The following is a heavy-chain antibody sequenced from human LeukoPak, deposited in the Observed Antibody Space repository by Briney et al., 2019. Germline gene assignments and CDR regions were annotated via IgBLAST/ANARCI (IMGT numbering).Heavy chain of an antibody. D-gene: IGHD3-22*01. CDR3: AGVTQNYDSSAFDI. V-gene: IGHV3-21*01. J-gene: IGHJ3*02. Sequence: GGSLRLSCAASGFTFSSYSMNWVRQAPGKGLEWVSSISSSSSYIYYADSVKGRFTISRDNAKNSLYLQMNSLRAEDTAVYYCAGVTQNYDSSAFDIWGQGTMVTVSS. CDR1: GFTFSSYS. CDR2: ISSSSSYI.